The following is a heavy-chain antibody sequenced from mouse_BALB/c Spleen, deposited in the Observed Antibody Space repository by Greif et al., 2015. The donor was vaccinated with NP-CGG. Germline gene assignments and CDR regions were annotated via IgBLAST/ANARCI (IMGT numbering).Heavy chain of an antibody. Sequence: VQLQQPGPELVKPGASVKMSCKASGYTFTSYVMHWVKQKPGQGLEWIGYINPYNDGTKYNEKFKGKATLTSDKSSSTAYMELSSLASEDSAVYYCAREGSTMIFDYWGQGTTLTVSS. V-gene: IGHV1-14*01. D-gene: IGHD2-4*01. CDR1: GYTFTSYV. CDR3: AREGSTMIFDY. J-gene: IGHJ2*01. CDR2: INPYNDGT.